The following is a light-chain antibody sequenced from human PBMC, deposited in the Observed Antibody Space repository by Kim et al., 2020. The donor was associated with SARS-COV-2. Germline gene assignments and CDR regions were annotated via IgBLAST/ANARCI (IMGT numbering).Light chain of an antibody. Sequence: EIVLTQSPRTLSLSPGERATLSCRPSQTIRNNYLAWYQQKPGQAPRLLIYETSTRATGIPGRFTGSGSGTDFTLTISRLEPEDFAVYFCQQSDTSPWTFGQGTKVDIK. CDR3: QQSDTSPWT. CDR2: ETS. V-gene: IGKV3-20*01. J-gene: IGKJ1*01. CDR1: QTIRNNY.